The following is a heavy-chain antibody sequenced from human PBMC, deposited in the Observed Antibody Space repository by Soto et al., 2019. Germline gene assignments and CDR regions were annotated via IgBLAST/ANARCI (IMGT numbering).Heavy chain of an antibody. J-gene: IGHJ4*02. Sequence: EVLVVESGGGLVQPGGSLRLSCAASGFTFSGASWMKWVRPARGKGLEWVATIKEDGRATYYVDSVKGRFPISRDSAKNSLFLQMNSLRVEDTAVYDWASSLGYWGQGTLVTVSS. CDR2: IKEDGRAT. D-gene: IGHD3-16*01. CDR3: ASSLGY. V-gene: IGHV3-7*03. CDR1: GFTFSGASW.